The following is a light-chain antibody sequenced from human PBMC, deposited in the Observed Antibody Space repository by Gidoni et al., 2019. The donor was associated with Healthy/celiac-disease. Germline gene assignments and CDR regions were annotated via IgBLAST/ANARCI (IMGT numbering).Light chain of an antibody. V-gene: IGLV6-57*02. CDR2: EDN. CDR1: SGSIASND. Sequence: NFMLTQPHSVSESPRKTVTISCTGSSGSIASNDVQWYQQRPGSAPTTVIFEDNQRPSGFPNRFSGSINSSSNSASLTISGLKTEDEADSYCQSYDSIHRWVFGGGTKLTVL. CDR3: QSYDSIHRWV. J-gene: IGLJ3*02.